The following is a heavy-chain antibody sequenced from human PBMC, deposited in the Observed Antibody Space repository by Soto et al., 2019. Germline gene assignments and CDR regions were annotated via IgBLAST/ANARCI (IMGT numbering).Heavy chain of an antibody. Sequence: QVQLVQSGAEVRKPGSSVKVSCKASGGTFSSYAINWVRQAPGQGLEWMGGIIPMFGTTKYAQRFQGRLTVRADESTSTAYMELSILRSEDTAVDYCARGGVGVAASQLGWFDPWGQGTLVTVSS. CDR3: ARGGVGVAASQLGWFDP. CDR1: GGTFSSYA. D-gene: IGHD2-15*01. J-gene: IGHJ5*02. CDR2: IIPMFGTT. V-gene: IGHV1-69*01.